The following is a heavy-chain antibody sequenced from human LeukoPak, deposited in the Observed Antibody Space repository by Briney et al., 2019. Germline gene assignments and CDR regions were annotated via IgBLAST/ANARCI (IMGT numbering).Heavy chain of an antibody. V-gene: IGHV1-8*01. CDR1: GYTSTSYD. Sequence: GASVKVSCKASGYTSTSYDINWVRQATGQGLEWMGWMNPNSGNTGYAQKFHGRITITSNTSTSTAFMELGSLRSEDTAVYYCARGGASAAARRFDPWGQGTLVTVSS. J-gene: IGHJ5*02. D-gene: IGHD2-2*01. CDR2: MNPNSGNT. CDR3: ARGGASAAARRFDP.